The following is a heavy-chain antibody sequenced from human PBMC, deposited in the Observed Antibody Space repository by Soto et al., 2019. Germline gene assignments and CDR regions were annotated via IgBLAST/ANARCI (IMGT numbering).Heavy chain of an antibody. D-gene: IGHD3-3*02. J-gene: IGHJ6*03. CDR1: GGSIGRYY. CDR2: IYYSGTT. Sequence: SETLSLTCTVSGGSIGRYYWSWLRQAPGKGLEWIGYIYYSGTTSYKPSLQSRATISLDTSENHFSLKLTSVTAADTAVYYCARHFWSGYYRGYYYMDVWGKGTTVTVSS. V-gene: IGHV4-59*01. CDR3: ARHFWSGYYRGYYYMDV.